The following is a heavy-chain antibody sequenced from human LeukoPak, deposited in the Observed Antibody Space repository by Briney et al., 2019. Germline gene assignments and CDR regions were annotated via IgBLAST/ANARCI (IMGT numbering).Heavy chain of an antibody. CDR2: IYSGGST. D-gene: IGHD3-10*01. CDR3: ASNAGYYGSGSYYDY. Sequence: GGSLRLSCAASGFTVSSNYMSWVRQAPGKGLEWVSVIYSGGSTYYADSVKGRFTISRDNSKNTLYLQMNGLRAEDTAVYYCASNAGYYGSGSYYDYWGQGTLVTVSS. J-gene: IGHJ4*02. CDR1: GFTVSSNY. V-gene: IGHV3-66*01.